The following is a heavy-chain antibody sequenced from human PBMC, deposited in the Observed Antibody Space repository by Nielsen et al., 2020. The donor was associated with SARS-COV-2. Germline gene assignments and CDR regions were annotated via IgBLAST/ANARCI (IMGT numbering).Heavy chain of an antibody. CDR2: INPNSGGT. D-gene: IGHD3-22*01. V-gene: IGHV1-2*02. CDR1: GYTFTSYD. Sequence: ASVKVSCKASGYTFTSYDINWVRQATGQGLEWMGWINPNSGGTNYAQKFQGRVTMTRDTSISTAYMELSRLRSDDTAVYYCARGRNYYVSSGYYYSAFDIWGQGTMVTVSS. J-gene: IGHJ3*02. CDR3: ARGRNYYVSSGYYYSAFDI.